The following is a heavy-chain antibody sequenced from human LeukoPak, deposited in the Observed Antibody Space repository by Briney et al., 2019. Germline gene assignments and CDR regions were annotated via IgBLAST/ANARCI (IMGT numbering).Heavy chain of an antibody. CDR1: GGSFSGYY. CDR2: INHSGST. V-gene: IGHV4-34*01. CDR3: ARVPITMVRGGGAMDV. J-gene: IGHJ6*03. Sequence: SETLSLTCAVYGGSFSGYYWSWIRQPPGKGVEWIGEINHSGSTNYNPSLKSRVTISVDTSKNQFSLKLSSVTAADTAVYYCARVPITMVRGGGAMDVWGKGTTVTVSS. D-gene: IGHD3-10*01.